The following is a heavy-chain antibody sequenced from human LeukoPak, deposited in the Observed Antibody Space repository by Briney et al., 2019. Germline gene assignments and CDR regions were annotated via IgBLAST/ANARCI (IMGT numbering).Heavy chain of an antibody. CDR2: IKSKTDGGTT. CDR3: AKGRVYLYYFEY. V-gene: IGHV3-15*01. J-gene: IGHJ4*02. Sequence: GGSLRLSCAASGFTFSNAWMSWVRQAPGKGLEWVGRIKSKTDGGTTDYAAPVKGRFTISRDDSKNTLYLQMNSLKTEDTAVYYCAKGRVYLYYFEYWGQGTLVTVSS. CDR1: GFTFSNAW.